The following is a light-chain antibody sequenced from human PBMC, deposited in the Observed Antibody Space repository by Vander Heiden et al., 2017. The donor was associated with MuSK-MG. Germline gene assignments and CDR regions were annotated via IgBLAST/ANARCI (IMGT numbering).Light chain of an antibody. Sequence: DRVTITCRANQGISSYLAWYQQKPGKAPKLLIYAASTLQSGVPSRFSGSGSGTGFTLTISSLRPEDFATYYCRQLNSYPISFGQGTRLEIK. V-gene: IGKV1-9*01. CDR2: AAS. CDR3: RQLNSYPIS. J-gene: IGKJ5*01. CDR1: QGISSY.